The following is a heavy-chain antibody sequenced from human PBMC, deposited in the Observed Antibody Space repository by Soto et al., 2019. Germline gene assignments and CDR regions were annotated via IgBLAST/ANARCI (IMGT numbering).Heavy chain of an antibody. D-gene: IGHD1-1*01. CDR2: INAGNGNT. V-gene: IGHV1-3*01. CDR1: GYTFTSYA. J-gene: IGHJ4*02. Sequence: QVQLVQSGAEAKKPAASVKVTCKTHGYTFTSYAMHWVRQAPGQRREWMGWINAGNGNTKYSQKFQGRVTITRDTSASTAYIELSILRSEDTDVYYCAIEPPPEPRGIYYFDYWGQGTLVTLSS. CDR3: AIEPPPEPRGIYYFDY.